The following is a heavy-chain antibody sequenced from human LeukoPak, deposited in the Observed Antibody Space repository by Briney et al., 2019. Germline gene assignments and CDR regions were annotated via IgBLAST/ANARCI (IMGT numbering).Heavy chain of an antibody. J-gene: IGHJ4*02. CDR2: IIPIFGTA. Sequence: ASVKVSCKASGGTFSSYAISWVRQAPGQGLEWMGGIIPIFGTANYAQKFQGRVTITTDESTSTAYMELSSLRSEDTAVYYCASSPEYSSSLTPGALYYFDYWGQGTLVTVSS. D-gene: IGHD6-6*01. CDR3: ASSPEYSSSLTPGALYYFDY. V-gene: IGHV1-69*05. CDR1: GGTFSSYA.